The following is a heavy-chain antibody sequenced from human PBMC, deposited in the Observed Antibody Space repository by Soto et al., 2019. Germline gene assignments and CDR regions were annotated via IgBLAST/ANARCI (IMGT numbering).Heavy chain of an antibody. CDR3: SKSRTKGGGYNWFDP. V-gene: IGHV5-51*01. J-gene: IGHJ5*02. CDR2: IYPGDSDT. D-gene: IGHD2-8*01. CDR1: GYSFTSYW. Sequence: GESLKISCKGSGYSFTSYWIGWVRQMPGKGLEWMGIIYPGDSDTRYSPSFQGQVTISADKSISTAYLQWSSLKASDTAMYYCSKSRTKGGGYNWFDPWCQGTLVTVSS.